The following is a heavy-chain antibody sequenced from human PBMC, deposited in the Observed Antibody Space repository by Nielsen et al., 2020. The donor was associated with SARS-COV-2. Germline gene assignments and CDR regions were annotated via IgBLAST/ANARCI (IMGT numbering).Heavy chain of an antibody. CDR2: INPSGGST. V-gene: IGHV1-46*01. J-gene: IGHJ6*02. Sequence: WVRQAPGQGLEWMGIINPSGGSTSYAQKFQGRVTMTRDTSTSTVYMELSSLRSEDTAVYYCARDLTGMTSASPDYYYGMDVWGQGTTVTVSS. D-gene: IGHD1-20*01. CDR3: ARDLTGMTSASPDYYYGMDV.